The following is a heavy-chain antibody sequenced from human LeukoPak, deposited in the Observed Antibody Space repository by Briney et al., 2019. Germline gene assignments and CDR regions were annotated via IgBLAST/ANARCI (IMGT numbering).Heavy chain of an antibody. CDR3: ARTYYDILTGYNPYFDY. D-gene: IGHD3-9*01. J-gene: IGHJ4*02. V-gene: IGHV3-21*01. CDR2: ITASSTVI. Sequence: GRSLRLSCAASRFTFDDYAMHWARQTPGKGLEWVSSITASSTVIYSADSVKGRFTISRDNAKNFLYLQMNSLRAEDTAVYYCARTYYDILTGYNPYFDYWGQGILVTVSS. CDR1: RFTFDDYA.